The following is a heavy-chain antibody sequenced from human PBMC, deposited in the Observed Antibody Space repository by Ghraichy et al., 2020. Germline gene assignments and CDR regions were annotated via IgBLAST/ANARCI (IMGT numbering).Heavy chain of an antibody. J-gene: IGHJ5*02. CDR3: TREITREVTPGWFDP. V-gene: IGHV4-31*03. CDR2: IYYSGNS. D-gene: IGHD4-23*01. CDR1: GGSITSSGYY. Sequence: SETLSLTCTVSGGSITSSGYYWTWIRQSPGKGREWIGSIYYSGNSYYNPSLKSRLTMSLDTSKNQFSLTLTSVTAADTAVYYCTREITREVTPGWFDPWGQGTLVTVSS.